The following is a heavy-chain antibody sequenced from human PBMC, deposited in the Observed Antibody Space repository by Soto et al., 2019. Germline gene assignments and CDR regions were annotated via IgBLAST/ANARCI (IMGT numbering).Heavy chain of an antibody. D-gene: IGHD3-10*01. V-gene: IGHV3-23*01. CDR2: ISASSDYT. CDR3: AKDVRGGSPRPDY. Sequence: EVQLLESGGGLIQPGESLRLSCVASGFTISPFAMSWVRQPPGKGLEWVSGISASSDYTFYADSVRGRFTVSRDNSKNTVSLQMNNLRVEDTALYYCAKDVRGGSPRPDYLGLGTLVTVSS. CDR1: GFTISPFA. J-gene: IGHJ4*02.